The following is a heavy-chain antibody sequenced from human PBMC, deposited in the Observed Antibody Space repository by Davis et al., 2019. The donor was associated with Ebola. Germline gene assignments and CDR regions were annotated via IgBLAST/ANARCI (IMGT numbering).Heavy chain of an antibody. CDR3: ARTLAAAGTVGSYYYYYGMDV. D-gene: IGHD6-13*01. CDR2: IYPGDSDT. CDR1: GYSFTSYW. Sequence: GESLKISCQGSGYSFTSYWIGWVRQLPGKGLEWMGIIYPGDSDTRYSPSFQGQVTISADKSISTAYLQWSSLKASDTAMYYCARTLAAAGTVGSYYYYYGMDVWGQGTTVTVSS. J-gene: IGHJ6*02. V-gene: IGHV5-51*01.